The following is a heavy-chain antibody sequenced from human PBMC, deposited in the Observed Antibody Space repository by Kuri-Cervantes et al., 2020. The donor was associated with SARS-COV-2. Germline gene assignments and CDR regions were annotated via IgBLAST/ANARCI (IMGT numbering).Heavy chain of an antibody. V-gene: IGHV4-4*07. Sequence: GSLRLSCTVSGGSISSYYWSWIRQPAGKGLEWIGRIYTSGSTNYNPSLKSRVTMSVDTSKNQFSLKLTSVTVADTAVYYCARGRRRWNRTTYYYFDMDVWGKGTTVTVSS. CDR3: ARGRRRWNRTTYYYFDMDV. CDR1: GGSISSYY. J-gene: IGHJ6*03. D-gene: IGHD5-24*01. CDR2: IYTSGST.